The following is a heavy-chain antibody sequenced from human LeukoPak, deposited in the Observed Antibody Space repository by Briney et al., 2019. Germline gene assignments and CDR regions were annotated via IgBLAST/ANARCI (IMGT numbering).Heavy chain of an antibody. V-gene: IGHV3-21*01. D-gene: IGHD1-26*01. J-gene: IGHJ4*02. CDR3: AKGSDFDY. CDR1: GFTFRSYT. Sequence: GGSLRLPCAASGFTFRSYTMNWVRQAPGKGLEWVSSITRSSSDIYYSDSVKGRFTISRDNAKNSLYLQINSLRAEDTAVYYCAKGSDFDYWGQGTLVTVSS. CDR2: ITRSSSDI.